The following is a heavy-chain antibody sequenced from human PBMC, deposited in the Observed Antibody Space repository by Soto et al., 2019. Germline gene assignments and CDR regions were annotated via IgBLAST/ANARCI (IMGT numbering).Heavy chain of an antibody. Sequence: TSETLSLTCTVSGGSISSYYWSWIRQPPGKGLEWIGYIYYSGSTNYNPSLKSRVTISVDTSKNQFSLKLSSVTAADTAVYYCARIRGAGYFDWLPDYYYYGMDVWGQGTTVTVSS. CDR1: GGSISSYY. J-gene: IGHJ6*02. CDR2: IYYSGST. CDR3: ARIRGAGYFDWLPDYYYYGMDV. D-gene: IGHD3-9*01. V-gene: IGHV4-59*08.